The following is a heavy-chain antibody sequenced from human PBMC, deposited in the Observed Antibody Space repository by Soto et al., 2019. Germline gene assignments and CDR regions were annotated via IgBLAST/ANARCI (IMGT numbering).Heavy chain of an antibody. CDR3: ARSYGSSWYMTFDY. D-gene: IGHD6-13*01. V-gene: IGHV4-34*01. Sequence: QVQLQQWGAGLLKPSETLSLTCAAYGESFSGYYWCWIRQPPGKGLEWIGEINHSGSTNYNPSLKSRVTISVDTSKNQFSLKLSSVPAADSAVYCCARSYGSSWYMTFDYWGQGTRVTVSS. CDR1: GESFSGYY. CDR2: INHSGST. J-gene: IGHJ4*02.